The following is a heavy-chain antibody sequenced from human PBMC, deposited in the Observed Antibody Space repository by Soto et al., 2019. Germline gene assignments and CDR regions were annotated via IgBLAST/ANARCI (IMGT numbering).Heavy chain of an antibody. D-gene: IGHD5-18*01. CDR3: AKGIRYRYSYYYYYYGMDV. CDR1: GFTFDDYT. CDR2: ISWDGGST. V-gene: IGHV3-43*01. J-gene: IGHJ6*02. Sequence: PGGSLRLSCAASGFTFDDYTMHWVRQAPGKGLEWVSLISWDGGSTYYADSVKGRFTISRDNSKNSLYLQMNSLRTEDTALYYCAKGIRYRYSYYYYYYGMDVWGQGTTVTVSS.